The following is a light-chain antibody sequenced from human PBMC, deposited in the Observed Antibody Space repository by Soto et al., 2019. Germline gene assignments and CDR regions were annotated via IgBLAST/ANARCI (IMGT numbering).Light chain of an antibody. J-gene: IGKJ4*01. CDR1: QSINTY. CDR3: LQRSNWPLT. CDR2: SAS. V-gene: IGKV1-39*01. Sequence: DIQMTQSPSSLSASVEDRVTITCRASQSINTYLNWYQQTPGRTPKLLIYSASRLRSGVPSRFSGSGSGTDFTLTISSLEPEDFGVYYCLQRSNWPLTFGGGTKVDIK.